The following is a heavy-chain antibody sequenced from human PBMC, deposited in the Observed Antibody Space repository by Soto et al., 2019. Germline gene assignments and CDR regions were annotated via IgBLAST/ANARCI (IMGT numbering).Heavy chain of an antibody. CDR1: GYTFTSYD. CDR2: MNPNSGNT. V-gene: IGHV1-8*01. J-gene: IGHJ4*02. D-gene: IGHD3-9*01. CDR3: ARGVKYYDILTGYYGSYYFDY. Sequence: QVQLVQSGAEVKKPGASVKVSCKASGYTFTSYDINWVRQATGQGLEWMGWMNPNSGNTGYAQKFQGRVTMTRNTYISTAYMELSSLRSEDTAVYYCARGVKYYDILTGYYGSYYFDYWGQGTLVTVSS.